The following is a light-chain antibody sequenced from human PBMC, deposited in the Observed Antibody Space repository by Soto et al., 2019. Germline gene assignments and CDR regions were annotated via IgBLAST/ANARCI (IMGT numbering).Light chain of an antibody. CDR3: LQYQSYWT. CDR2: QAS. CDR1: QSISRQ. Sequence: DIQMTQSPSTLSASVGDRVSITCRASQSISRQLAWYQQKPGKAPNLLIYQASNLETGFPSRFTGSGSGTEFTLTLSSLQPDDLATYYSLQYQSYWTFGQGTKVEVK. J-gene: IGKJ1*01. V-gene: IGKV1-5*03.